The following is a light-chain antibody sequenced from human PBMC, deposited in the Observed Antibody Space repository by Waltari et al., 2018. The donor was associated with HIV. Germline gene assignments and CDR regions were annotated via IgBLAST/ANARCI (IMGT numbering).Light chain of an antibody. V-gene: IGLV2-14*03. J-gene: IGLJ2*01. CDR2: DIN. CDR1: SIDSRLYQY. Sequence: QSALTQPASVSGFLGQSINISCTGISIDSRLYQYVSWYQQYPGKIPRLIIFDINNRPSGVSDHFSGSRSGNSASLTFSGLQSGDEAHYYCASNRLDYTLIFGGGTKLTVL. CDR3: ASNRLDYTLI.